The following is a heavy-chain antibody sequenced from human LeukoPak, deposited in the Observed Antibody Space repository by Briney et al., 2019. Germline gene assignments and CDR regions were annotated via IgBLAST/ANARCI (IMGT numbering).Heavy chain of an antibody. D-gene: IGHD4-17*01. Sequence: ASAKVSCKASGYTFTSYGISWVRQAPGQGLEWMGWMNPNSGNTGYAQKFQGRVTMTRNTSISTAYMELSSLRSEDTAVYYCARGDIYGDHVFDYWGQGTLVTVSS. CDR3: ARGDIYGDHVFDY. J-gene: IGHJ4*02. V-gene: IGHV1-8*02. CDR2: MNPNSGNT. CDR1: GYTFTSYG.